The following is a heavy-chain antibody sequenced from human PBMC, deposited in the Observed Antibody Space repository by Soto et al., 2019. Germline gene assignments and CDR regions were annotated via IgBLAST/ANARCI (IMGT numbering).Heavy chain of an antibody. J-gene: IGHJ6*02. CDR1: GFTFSSYS. CDR3: ARDHRYCSGSSCRPYYYYYGMDV. D-gene: IGHD2-15*01. Sequence: GGSLRLSCAASGFTFSSYSMNWVRQAPGRGLEWVAAISGTSDYIYYADSVKGRFTISRDNAKTSLYTQMNSLRAEDTAVYYCARDHRYCSGSSCRPYYYYYGMDVWGQRTTVTVSS. V-gene: IGHV3-21*01. CDR2: ISGTSDYI.